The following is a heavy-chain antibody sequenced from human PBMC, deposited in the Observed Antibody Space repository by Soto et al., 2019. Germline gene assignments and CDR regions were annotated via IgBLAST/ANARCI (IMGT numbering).Heavy chain of an antibody. V-gene: IGHV3-7*01. J-gene: IGHJ4*02. CDR2: IKEDGSDK. CDR3: ARFTRGSSGDY. Sequence: EVQLVESGGDLVQPGGSLRRSCVASGFTFNTYWMSWVRQAPGKGLEWVANIKEDGSDKYYVDSVKGRFTISRDNAKNLLYLQMNSLGAGDTAMYYCARFTRGSSGDYWGQGTLVTVSS. D-gene: IGHD6-25*01. CDR1: GFTFNTYW.